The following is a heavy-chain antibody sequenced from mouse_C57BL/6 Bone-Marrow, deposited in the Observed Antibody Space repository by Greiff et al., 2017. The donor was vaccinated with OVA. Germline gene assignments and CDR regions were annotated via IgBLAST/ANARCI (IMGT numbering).Heavy chain of an antibody. D-gene: IGHD2-3*01. V-gene: IGHV5-4*01. CDR3: ARGGWLLSMDY. J-gene: IGHJ4*01. Sequence: EVQLVESGGGLVKPGGSLKLSCAASGFTFSSYAMSWVRQTPEKRLEWVATISDGGSYTYYPDNVKGRFTISRDNAKNNLYLQMSHLKSEDTAMYYCARGGWLLSMDYWGQGTSVTVSS. CDR1: GFTFSSYA. CDR2: ISDGGSYT.